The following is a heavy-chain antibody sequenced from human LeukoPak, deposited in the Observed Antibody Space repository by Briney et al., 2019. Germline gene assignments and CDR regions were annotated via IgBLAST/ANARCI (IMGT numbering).Heavy chain of an antibody. Sequence: SETLSLTCTVSGVSISSYYWTWIRQPPGKGLEWIGNINYSGSTKYNPSLKSRVTMSVDTSKNQFSLKLSSVTAADTAVYYCARWYYDSSGYRYFDYWGQGTLVTVSS. CDR1: GVSISSYY. V-gene: IGHV4-59*01. J-gene: IGHJ4*02. CDR3: ARWYYDSSGYRYFDY. CDR2: INYSGST. D-gene: IGHD3-22*01.